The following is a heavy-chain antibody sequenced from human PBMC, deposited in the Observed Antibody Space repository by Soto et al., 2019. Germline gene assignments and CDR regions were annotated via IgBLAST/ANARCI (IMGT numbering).Heavy chain of an antibody. Sequence: PSETLSLTCAVSGGSISSSNWWSWVRQPPGKGLEWIGEIYHSGSTNYNPSLKSRVTISVDKSKNQFSLKLSSVTAADTAVYYCARASYYCDSSGYPRWFDPWGQGTLVTVSS. J-gene: IGHJ5*02. D-gene: IGHD3-22*01. CDR3: ARASYYCDSSGYPRWFDP. CDR2: IYHSGST. CDR1: GGSISSSNW. V-gene: IGHV4-4*02.